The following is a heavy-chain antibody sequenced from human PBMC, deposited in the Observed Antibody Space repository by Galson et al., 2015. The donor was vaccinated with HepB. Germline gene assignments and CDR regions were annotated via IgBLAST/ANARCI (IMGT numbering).Heavy chain of an antibody. D-gene: IGHD2-2*01. J-gene: IGHJ5*02. CDR1: GYTFTSYA. V-gene: IGHV1-3*01. CDR3: ARDGEDIVVVPAAKYTRFDP. CDR2: INAGNGNT. Sequence: SVKVSCKASGYTFTSYAMHWVRQAPGQRLEWMGWINAGNGNTKYSQKFQGRVTITRDTSASTAYMELSSLRSEDTAVYYCARDGEDIVVVPAAKYTRFDPWGQGTLVTVSS.